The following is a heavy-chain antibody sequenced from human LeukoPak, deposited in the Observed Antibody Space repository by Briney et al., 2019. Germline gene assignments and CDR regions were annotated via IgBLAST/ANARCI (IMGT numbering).Heavy chain of an antibody. J-gene: IGHJ4*02. CDR3: ASFGESYDILTGYYGLFFDY. D-gene: IGHD3-9*01. CDR1: GYTFTGYY. Sequence: ASVKVSCKASGYTFTGYYMHWVRQAPGQGLEWMGWINPNSGGTNYAQKFQGRVTMTRDTSISTAYMELSRLRSDDTAVHYCASFGESYDILTGYYGLFFDYWGQGTLVTVSS. CDR2: INPNSGGT. V-gene: IGHV1-2*02.